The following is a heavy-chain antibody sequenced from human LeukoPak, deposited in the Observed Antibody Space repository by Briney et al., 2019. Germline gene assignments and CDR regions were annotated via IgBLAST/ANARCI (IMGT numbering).Heavy chain of an antibody. Sequence: PGGSLRLSCAASGFTFSSYAMHWVRQAPGKGLEWVAVISYDGSNKYYADSVKGRFTISRDNSKNTLYLQMNSLRAEDTAVYYCANEWELLGLDYWGQGTLVTVSP. V-gene: IGHV3-30*04. CDR2: ISYDGSNK. D-gene: IGHD1-26*01. CDR1: GFTFSSYA. J-gene: IGHJ4*02. CDR3: ANEWELLGLDY.